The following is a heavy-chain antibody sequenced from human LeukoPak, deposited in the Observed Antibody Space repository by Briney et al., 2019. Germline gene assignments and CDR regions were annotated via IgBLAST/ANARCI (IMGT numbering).Heavy chain of an antibody. CDR3: AKGRYSYDYNFDY. Sequence: PGRSLRPSCAASGFTFSSYAMSWVRPAPGKGLEWVSAISGSGGSTYYADSVKGRFTISRDNSKNTLYLQMNSLRAEDTAVYYCAKGRYSYDYNFDYWGQGTLVTVSS. CDR2: ISGSGGST. J-gene: IGHJ4*02. D-gene: IGHD5-18*01. V-gene: IGHV3-23*01. CDR1: GFTFSSYA.